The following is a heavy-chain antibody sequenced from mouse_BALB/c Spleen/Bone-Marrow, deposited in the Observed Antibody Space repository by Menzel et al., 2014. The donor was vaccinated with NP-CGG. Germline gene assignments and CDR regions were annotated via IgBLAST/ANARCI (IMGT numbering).Heavy chain of an antibody. CDR3: KRSLGRFAY. Sequence: VQRVESDAELVKPGASVKISCKASGYTFTDHAIHWVKQKPEQGLEWIGYISPGDGVIKYNEKFKGKAILTADKSSSTAYMQLNSLTSEDSAVYFCKRSLGRFAYWGQGTLVTVSA. D-gene: IGHD4-1*01. CDR1: GYTFTDHA. J-gene: IGHJ3*01. CDR2: ISPGDGVI. V-gene: IGHV1S53*02.